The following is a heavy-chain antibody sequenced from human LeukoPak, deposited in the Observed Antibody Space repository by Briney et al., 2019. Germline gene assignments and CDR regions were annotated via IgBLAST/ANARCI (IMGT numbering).Heavy chain of an antibody. Sequence: SETLSLTCTVSGGSISSYYWSWIRQPPGKGLEWIEYIYYSGSTNYNPSLKSRVTISVDTSKNQFSLKLSSVTAADTAVYYCARTYGSGSYLAPFDLWGRGTLVTVSS. V-gene: IGHV4-59*08. J-gene: IGHJ2*01. CDR3: ARTYGSGSYLAPFDL. CDR1: GGSISSYY. CDR2: IYYSGST. D-gene: IGHD3-10*01.